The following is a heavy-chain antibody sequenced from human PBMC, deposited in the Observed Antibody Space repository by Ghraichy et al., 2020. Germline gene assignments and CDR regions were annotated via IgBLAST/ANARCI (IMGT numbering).Heavy chain of an antibody. V-gene: IGHV4-39*01. J-gene: IGHJ4*02. Sequence: SETLSLTCTVSGDSIITRDYYWGWIRQPPGKGLEWIGSIYYGGSTHYNPSLKSRVTISVDTSKNQFSLRPSSVTAADTAVYFCARQRIRPLFVFWGQVTRVSFSS. D-gene: IGHD2-15*01. CDR2: IYYGGST. CDR3: ARQRIRPLFVF. CDR1: GDSIITRDYY.